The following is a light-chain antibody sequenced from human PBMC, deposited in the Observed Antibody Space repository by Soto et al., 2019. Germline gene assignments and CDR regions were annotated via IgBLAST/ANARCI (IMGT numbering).Light chain of an antibody. V-gene: IGKV2D-29*01. Sequence: DVVMTQTLRSLSAIPGQPASSSCRWSQSLLQSDGKTYLYWYLQKPGQPPQLLIYEVSNRFSGVPDRFSGSGSGTDFALKISRVEAEDVGVYYCMQSMQLPWTFGQGTKVDIK. J-gene: IGKJ1*01. CDR2: EVS. CDR3: MQSMQLPWT. CDR1: QSLLQSDGKTY.